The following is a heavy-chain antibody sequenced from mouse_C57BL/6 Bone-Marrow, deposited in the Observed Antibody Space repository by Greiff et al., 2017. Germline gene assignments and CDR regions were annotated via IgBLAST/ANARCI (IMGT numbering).Heavy chain of an antibody. CDR3: ARKGKGDY. J-gene: IGHJ2*01. CDR2: ISDGGSYT. V-gene: IGHV5-4*01. Sequence: EVQRVESGGGLVKPGGSLKLSCAASGFTFSSYAMSWVRQTPGKRLEWVATISDGGSYTYYPDNVKGRFTISRDNAKNNLYLQMSHLKSEDTAMYYCARKGKGDYWGQGTTLTVSS. CDR1: GFTFSSYA.